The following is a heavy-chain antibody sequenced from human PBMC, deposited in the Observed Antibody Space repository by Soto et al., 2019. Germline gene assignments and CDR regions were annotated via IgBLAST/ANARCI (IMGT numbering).Heavy chain of an antibody. D-gene: IGHD3-10*01. Sequence: QVQLVESGGGVVQPGRSLRLSCAASGFTFSSYALHWVRQAPGKGLEWVAVISYDGFNKYYADSVKGRFTISRDNSKNTLDLQMNSLRAEDTAVYYCARDRGMVRGVINYYFDYWGQGTLVTVSS. J-gene: IGHJ4*02. CDR2: ISYDGFNK. CDR1: GFTFSSYA. V-gene: IGHV3-30*04. CDR3: ARDRGMVRGVINYYFDY.